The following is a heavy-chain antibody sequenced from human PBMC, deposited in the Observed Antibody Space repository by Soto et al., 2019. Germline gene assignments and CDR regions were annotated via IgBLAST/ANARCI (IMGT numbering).Heavy chain of an antibody. J-gene: IGHJ4*02. V-gene: IGHV2-70*01. CDR3: ARIRVVGFETPMVTSFDY. CDR1: VFSLNTSGMC. Sequence: SGPSLVNPTQTLTLTCTFSVFSLNTSGMCVSWIRQPPGKALEWLALIDWDDDKYYSTSLGTRLTISKDTSKNQVGLTMTNMDPVDTATYYCARIRVVGFETPMVTSFDYWGPGTLVTVS. CDR2: IDWDDDK. D-gene: IGHD5-18*01.